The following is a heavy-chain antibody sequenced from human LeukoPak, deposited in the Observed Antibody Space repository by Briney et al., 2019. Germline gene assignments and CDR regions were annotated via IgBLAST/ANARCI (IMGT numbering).Heavy chain of an antibody. Sequence: SETLSLTCAVYGGSFSGYYWSWIRQPPGKGLEWIGEINHSGSTNYNPSLKSRVTISVDTSKNQFSLKLSSVTAADTAVYYCARGVYSSSLYYYYYMDVWGKGTTVTVSS. CDR3: ARGVYSSSLYYYYYMDV. V-gene: IGHV4-34*01. J-gene: IGHJ6*03. D-gene: IGHD6-6*01. CDR1: GGSFSGYY. CDR2: INHSGST.